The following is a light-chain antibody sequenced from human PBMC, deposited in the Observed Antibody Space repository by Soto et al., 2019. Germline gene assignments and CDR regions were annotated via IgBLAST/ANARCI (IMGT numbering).Light chain of an antibody. CDR1: SSDIGGYNR. Sequence: QSALTQPASVSGSPGQSITISCTGTSSDIGGYNRVSWYQQHPGKAPKLVIYDVTNRPSGVSNRLSVSKSGNAASLPISGLQAEDEADYYCNSYTTISTYVFGTGTKLTVL. V-gene: IGLV2-14*01. CDR2: DVT. J-gene: IGLJ1*01. CDR3: NSYTTISTYV.